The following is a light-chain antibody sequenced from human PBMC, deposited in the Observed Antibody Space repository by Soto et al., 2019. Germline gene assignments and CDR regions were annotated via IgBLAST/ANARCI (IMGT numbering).Light chain of an antibody. Sequence: EIVLTQSPGTLSLSPGERATLSCRASQDVDSNFLAWYQQRPGQAPRLLIYGSSRRATGIPDRFSGSGSGTDFTLTISXVGPEDXAVXXXXXXYSSITFGGGTKVEVK. V-gene: IGKV3-20*01. CDR2: GSS. CDR1: QDVDSNF. J-gene: IGKJ4*01. CDR3: XXXYSSIT.